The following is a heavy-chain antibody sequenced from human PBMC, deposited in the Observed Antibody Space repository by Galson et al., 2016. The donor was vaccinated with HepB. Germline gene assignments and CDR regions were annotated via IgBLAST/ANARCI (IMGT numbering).Heavy chain of an antibody. CDR3: VRGGGDY. CDR1: RYTFTNYA. CDR2: IDAGNGNT. J-gene: IGHJ4*02. V-gene: IGHV1-3*01. D-gene: IGHD3-10*01. Sequence: SVKVSCKASRYTFTNYAIHWVRQAPGQRLEWMGWIDAGNGNTKYSQKFQGRVTIARNTSASTAYMELSSLRSEDTALYYCVRGGGDYWGQGTLVTVSS.